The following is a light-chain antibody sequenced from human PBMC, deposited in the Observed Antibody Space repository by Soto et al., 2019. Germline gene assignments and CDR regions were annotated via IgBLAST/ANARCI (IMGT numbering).Light chain of an antibody. CDR2: LGS. CDR1: QSLLFSNGYNY. V-gene: IGKV2-28*01. CDR3: MQEDT. J-gene: IGKJ1*01. Sequence: DIVMTQSPLSLSVTPGEPASITXRSSQSLLFSNGYNYLDWYLXKPGXXXPLXIYLGSNRASGVPDRFSGSGSGTHFTLKISRVEAEDVGVYYCMQEDTFGQGTKVDIK.